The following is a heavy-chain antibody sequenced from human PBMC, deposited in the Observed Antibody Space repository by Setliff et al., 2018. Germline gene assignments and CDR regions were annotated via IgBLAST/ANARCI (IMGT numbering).Heavy chain of an antibody. CDR2: IRSKAYGGTT. D-gene: IGHD6-13*01. Sequence: GGSLRLSCAASGFTVSVNYMSWVRQAPGKGLEWVGFIRSKAYGGTTEYAASVKGRFTISRDDSKSIAYLQMNSLKTEDTAVYYCTRVGRQLVYYYYGMDVWGQGTTVTVSS. CDR3: TRVGRQLVYYYYGMDV. J-gene: IGHJ6*02. CDR1: GFTVSVNY. V-gene: IGHV3-49*04.